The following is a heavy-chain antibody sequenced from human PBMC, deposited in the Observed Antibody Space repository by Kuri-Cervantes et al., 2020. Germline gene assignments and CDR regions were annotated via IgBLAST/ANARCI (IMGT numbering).Heavy chain of an antibody. D-gene: IGHD4-17*01. CDR1: GFTFSSYA. CDR3: ARDPTVTTWWDAFDI. Sequence: GESLKISCAASGFTFSSYAMHWVRQAPGKGLEWVAVISYDGSNKYYADSVKGRFTISRDNSKNTLYLQMNSLRAEDTAVYYCARDPTVTTWWDAFDIWGQWTMVTVSS. V-gene: IGHV3-30-3*01. J-gene: IGHJ3*02. CDR2: ISYDGSNK.